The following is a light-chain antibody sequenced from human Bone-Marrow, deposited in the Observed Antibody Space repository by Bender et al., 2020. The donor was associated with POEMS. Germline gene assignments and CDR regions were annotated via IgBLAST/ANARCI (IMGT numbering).Light chain of an antibody. CDR2: DVN. V-gene: IGLV2-11*01. CDR3: CSYAGTYTWV. Sequence: QSALTQSRSVSGSPGQSVTISCTGTSGDIGVYNYVSWYKQHPGEAPTLMIYDVNKRPSGVTDRFSGSKSGNTASLTISGLQADDEADYYCCSYAGTYTWVFGGGTKLSVL. CDR1: SGDIGVYNY. J-gene: IGLJ3*02.